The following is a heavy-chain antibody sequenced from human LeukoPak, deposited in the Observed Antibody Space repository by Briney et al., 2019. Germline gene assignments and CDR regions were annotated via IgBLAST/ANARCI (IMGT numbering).Heavy chain of an antibody. J-gene: IGHJ6*03. V-gene: IGHV3-23*01. CDR1: AFSFITYA. Sequence: GGSLRLSCAGSAFSFITYAMSWVRQAPGKGLEWVSAISGSGGSTYYAGSVKGRFTISRDNSKNTLYLQMNSLRAEDTAVYYCAKFSGSPYYYYYYMDVWGKGTTVTVSS. D-gene: IGHD1-26*01. CDR2: ISGSGGST. CDR3: AKFSGSPYYYYYYMDV.